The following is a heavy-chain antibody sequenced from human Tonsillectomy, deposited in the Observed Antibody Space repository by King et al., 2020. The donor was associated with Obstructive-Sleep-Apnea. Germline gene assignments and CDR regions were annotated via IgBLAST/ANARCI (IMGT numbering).Heavy chain of an antibody. Sequence: VQLVESGGGLVQPGRSLRLSCAASGFTFDDYAMHWVRQAPGKGLEWVSGISWNSGNIGYEDSVKGRFTISRDNAKNSLYLQMNSLRAEDTALYYCAKAGSWYRDAFDIWGQGTMVTVSS. CDR2: ISWNSGNI. J-gene: IGHJ3*02. CDR1: GFTFDDYA. V-gene: IGHV3-9*01. D-gene: IGHD6-13*01. CDR3: AKAGSWYRDAFDI.